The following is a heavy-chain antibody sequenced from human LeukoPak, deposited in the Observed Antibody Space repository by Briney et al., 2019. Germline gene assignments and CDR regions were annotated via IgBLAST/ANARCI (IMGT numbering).Heavy chain of an antibody. V-gene: IGHV1-2*02. CDR2: INPNSGGT. CDR3: ARIGYNHYSDY. J-gene: IGHJ4*02. CDR1: GYTFTDYY. D-gene: IGHD5-24*01. Sequence: EASVKVSCKASGYTFTDYYLHWVRQAPGQGLEWMGWINPNSGGTNYAQTFQGGVTMTRDTSITTAYLELSRLRSDDTAVYYCARIGYNHYSDYWGQGTLVTVSS.